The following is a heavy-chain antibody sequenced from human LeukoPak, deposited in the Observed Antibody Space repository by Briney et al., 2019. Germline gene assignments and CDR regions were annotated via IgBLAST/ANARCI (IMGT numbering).Heavy chain of an antibody. CDR1: GFTFSSYA. J-gene: IGHJ4*02. Sequence: GGSLRLSCAASGFTFSSYAMSWVRQAPGKGLEWVANIKQDGSEKYYVDSVKGRFTISRDNAKNTLYLQMNNLRAEDTAIYYCATDYYVSGSYYRLFYWGQGTLVTVSS. V-gene: IGHV3-7*01. CDR3: ATDYYVSGSYYRLFY. CDR2: IKQDGSEK. D-gene: IGHD3-10*01.